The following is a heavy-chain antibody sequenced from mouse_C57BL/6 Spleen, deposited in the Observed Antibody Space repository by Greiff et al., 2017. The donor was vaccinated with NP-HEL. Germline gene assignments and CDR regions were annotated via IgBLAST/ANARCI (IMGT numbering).Heavy chain of an antibody. J-gene: IGHJ1*03. V-gene: IGHV1-18*01. D-gene: IGHD1-1*01. Sequence: VQLQQSGPELVKPGASVKIPCKASGYTFTDYNMDWVKQSHGKSLEWIGDINPNNGGTIYNQKFKGKATLTVDKSSSTAYMELRSLTSEDTAVYYCARRVITTVVAIYWYFDVWGTGTTVTVSS. CDR1: GYTFTDYN. CDR2: INPNNGGT. CDR3: ARRVITTVVAIYWYFDV.